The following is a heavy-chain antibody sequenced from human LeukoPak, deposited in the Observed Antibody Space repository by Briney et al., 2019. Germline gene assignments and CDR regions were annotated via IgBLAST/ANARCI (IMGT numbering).Heavy chain of an antibody. V-gene: IGHV4-38-2*02. D-gene: IGHD3-10*01. CDR1: GYFISSGYF. CDR2: SYPSGSI. CDR3: AREIRGLLAFDY. J-gene: IGHJ4*02. Sequence: SETLSLTCTVSGYFISSGYFWGWIRQVPGKGLEWIGSSYPSGSIYYNPSLKSRVTISVDTSKNQFSLKLSSVTAADTAVYYCAREIRGLLAFDYWGQGTLVTVSS.